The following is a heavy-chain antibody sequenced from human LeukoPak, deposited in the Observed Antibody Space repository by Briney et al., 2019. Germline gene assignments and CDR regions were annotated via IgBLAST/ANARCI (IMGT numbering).Heavy chain of an antibody. V-gene: IGHV3-48*04. CDR2: ISSSSSTI. CDR1: GFTFSSYS. CDR3: ARREYYGSGSYYW. J-gene: IGHJ4*02. Sequence: PGGSLRLSCAASGFTFSSYSMNWVRQAPGKGLEWVSYISSSSSTIYYADSVKGRFTISRDNAKTSLYLQMNSLRAEDTAVYYCARREYYGSGSYYWWGQGTLVTVSS. D-gene: IGHD3-10*01.